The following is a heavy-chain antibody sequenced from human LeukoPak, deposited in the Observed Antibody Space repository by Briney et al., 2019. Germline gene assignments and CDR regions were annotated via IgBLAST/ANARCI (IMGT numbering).Heavy chain of an antibody. J-gene: IGHJ4*02. CDR2: IYYSGST. Sequence: SETLSLTYTVTGGSINSYYWNWIRQSPGKGLEWIGYIYYSGSTNYKPSLKSRVTISLDTSKNQISLKLTSVTPADTAVYYCARRPSGSSWYYFDYWGQGLLVTVSS. CDR1: GGSINSYY. D-gene: IGHD3-10*01. V-gene: IGHV4-59*08. CDR3: ARRPSGSSWYYFDY.